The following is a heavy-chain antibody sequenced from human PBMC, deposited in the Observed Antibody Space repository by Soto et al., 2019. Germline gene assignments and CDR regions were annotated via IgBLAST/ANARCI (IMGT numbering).Heavy chain of an antibody. Sequence: QVQLQESGPGLVKPSQTLSLTCTVSGGSISSGGYYWSWIRQHPGKGLEWIGYIYYSGSTYYNPSLKSRVTISVDTSKNQFSLKLSSVTAADTAVYYCARDIAWGFGELCGWFDPWGQGTLVTVSS. J-gene: IGHJ5*02. CDR1: GGSISSGGYY. V-gene: IGHV4-31*03. D-gene: IGHD3-10*01. CDR2: IYYSGST. CDR3: ARDIAWGFGELCGWFDP.